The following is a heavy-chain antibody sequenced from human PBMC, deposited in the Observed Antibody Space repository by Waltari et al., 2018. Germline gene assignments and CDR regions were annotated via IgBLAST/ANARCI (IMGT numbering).Heavy chain of an antibody. CDR2: INWNGGST. J-gene: IGHJ4*02. CDR3: ARDRTPSSYGPGLDY. Sequence: EVQRVESGGGVVRPGGSLRLYCTASGFTFDDYGISWVRQAPGKGREWVSGINWNGGSTGYADSVKGRFTISRDNAKNSLYLQMNSLRAEDTALYHCARDRTPSSYGPGLDYWGQGTLVTVSS. V-gene: IGHV3-20*01. D-gene: IGHD5-18*01. CDR1: GFTFDDYG.